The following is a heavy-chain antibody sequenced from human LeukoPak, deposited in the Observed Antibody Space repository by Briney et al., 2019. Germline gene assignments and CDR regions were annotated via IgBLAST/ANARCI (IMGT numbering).Heavy chain of an antibody. D-gene: IGHD6-19*01. CDR3: ARVSNRYSSGWYLDY. Sequence: PSQTLSLTCTVSGGSMSSGDYCWSWIRQPPGKGLEWIGYIYYSGSTYYNPSLKSRVTISVDTSKNQFSLKLSSVTAADTAVYYCARVSNRYSSGWYLDYWGQGTLVTVSS. CDR1: GGSMSSGDYC. CDR2: IYYSGST. J-gene: IGHJ4*02. V-gene: IGHV4-30-4*01.